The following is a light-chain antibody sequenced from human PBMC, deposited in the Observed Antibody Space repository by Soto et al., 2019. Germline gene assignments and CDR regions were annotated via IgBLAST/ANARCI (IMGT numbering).Light chain of an antibody. CDR1: QSLLHSFGNNY. CDR3: MQGQQTPLT. V-gene: IGKV2-28*01. CDR2: WVS. J-gene: IGKJ5*01. Sequence: DIVMTQSPLSLPVTPGQSASISCRSSQSLLHSFGNNYLDWYVQKPGQSQQLLIYWVSNRASGVPDRFSGSGSGTDFTQKINRVEAEDVGVYYCMQGQQTPLTFGQGTRLEIK.